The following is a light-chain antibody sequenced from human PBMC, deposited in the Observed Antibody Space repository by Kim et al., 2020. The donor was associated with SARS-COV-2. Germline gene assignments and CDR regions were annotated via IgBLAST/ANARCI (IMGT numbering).Light chain of an antibody. V-gene: IGLV3-19*01. CDR2: GKN. CDR1: SLRTYY. CDR3: NSRDKSGDHVV. J-gene: IGLJ2*01. Sequence: SSELTQDPAVSVALGQTVRITYQGDSLRTYYASWYQQKPGQAPILVIYGKNDRPSGIPDRFSGSSSGNTASLTVTGAQAVDEADYYCNSRDKSGDHVVFG.